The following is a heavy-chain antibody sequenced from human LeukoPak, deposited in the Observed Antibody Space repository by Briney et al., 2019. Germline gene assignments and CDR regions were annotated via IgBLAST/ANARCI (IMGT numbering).Heavy chain of an antibody. CDR3: ARDPVWFGELLGWFDP. D-gene: IGHD3-10*01. CDR2: IYYSGST. CDR1: GGSISSYY. J-gene: IGHJ5*02. Sequence: SETLSLTCTVSGGSISSYYWSWIRQPPGKGLEWIGYIYYSGSTYYNPSLKSRVTISVDTSKNQFSLKLSSVTAADTAVYYCARDPVWFGELLGWFDPWGQGTLVTVSS. V-gene: IGHV4-59*12.